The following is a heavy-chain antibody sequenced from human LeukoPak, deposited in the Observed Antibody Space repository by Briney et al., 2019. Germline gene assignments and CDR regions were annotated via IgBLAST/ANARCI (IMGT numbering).Heavy chain of an antibody. J-gene: IGHJ4*02. D-gene: IGHD2-8*01. CDR2: ISSSSGTI. CDR1: GFTFSSYS. Sequence: GSLRLSCVVSGFTFSSYSMNWVRQAPGKGLECVSYISSSSGTINYADSVKGRFTISGDNARNSLYLQMNSLRAEDTAVYYCARDHKYAFDYWGQGTLVTVSS. V-gene: IGHV3-48*01. CDR3: ARDHKYAFDY.